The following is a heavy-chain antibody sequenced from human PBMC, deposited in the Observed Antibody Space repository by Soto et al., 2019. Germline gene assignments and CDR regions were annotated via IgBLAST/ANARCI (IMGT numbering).Heavy chain of an antibody. J-gene: IGHJ6*02. V-gene: IGHV3-15*01. CDR2: IKSKTDGGTT. CDR1: GFTFSNAW. CDR3: TTDLWVTIFGVVIIDYYGMDV. D-gene: IGHD3-3*01. Sequence: PGGSLRLSCAASGFTFSNAWMSWVRQAPGKGLEWVGRIKSKTDGGTTDYAAPVKGRFTISRDDSKNTLYLQMNSLKTEDTAVYYCTTDLWVTIFGVVIIDYYGMDVWGQGTTVTVSS.